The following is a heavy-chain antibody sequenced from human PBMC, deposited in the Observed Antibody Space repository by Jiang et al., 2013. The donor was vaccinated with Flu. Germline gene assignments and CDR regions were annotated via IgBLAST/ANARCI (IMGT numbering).Heavy chain of an antibody. CDR2: ISAYNGDT. CDR1: GYTFTNHA. Sequence: SVKVSCKASGYTFTNHAISWVRQAPGQGLEWMGWISAYNGDTKYAQKFQGRVTMTTETSTSTAYMELRSLRSDDTAVYYCARDLPYGSGSYHPWFDPWGQGTLVTVSS. D-gene: IGHD3-10*01. J-gene: IGHJ5*02. V-gene: IGHV1-18*01. CDR3: ARDLPYGSGSYHPWFDP.